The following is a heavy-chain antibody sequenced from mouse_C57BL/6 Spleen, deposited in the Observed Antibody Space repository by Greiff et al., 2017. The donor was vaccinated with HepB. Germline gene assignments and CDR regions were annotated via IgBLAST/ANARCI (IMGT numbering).Heavy chain of an antibody. J-gene: IGHJ2*01. D-gene: IGHD2-3*01. CDR2: LYPGDGDT. Sequence: VQLQQSGPELVKPGASVKISCKASGYAFSSSWMNWVKQRPGKGLEWIGRLYPGDGDTNYNGKFKGKATLTADKTSRTAYMQLSSLTSVDSAVYFCARWLLRGYYFDYWGQGTTLTVSS. CDR3: ARWLLRGYYFDY. V-gene: IGHV1-82*01. CDR1: GYAFSSSW.